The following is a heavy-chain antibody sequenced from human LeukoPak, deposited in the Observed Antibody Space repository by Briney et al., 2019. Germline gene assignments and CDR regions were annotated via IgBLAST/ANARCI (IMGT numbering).Heavy chain of an antibody. CDR1: GITLSNYG. CDR3: AKDSIARNGVYDAFDI. CDR2: VGGTDDIK. D-gene: IGHD2-8*01. J-gene: IGHJ3*02. V-gene: IGHV3-23*01. Sequence: GGSLRLSCVVSGITLSNYGMSWVRQAPGKGLEWVSHVGGTDDIKHYADSVKGRFTISRDNSKNTLYLQMNSLRAEDTAVFYCAKDSIARNGVYDAFDIWGQGAMVTVAS.